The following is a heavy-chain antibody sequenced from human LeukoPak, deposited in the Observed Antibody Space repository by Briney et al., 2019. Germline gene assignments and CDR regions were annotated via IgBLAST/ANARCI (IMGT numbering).Heavy chain of an antibody. Sequence: GGSLRLSCAASGFTFSSYSMNWVRQAPGKGLEWVSHISGSGISTYYADSVKGRFTFSRDNSKNTLYLQMNSLRAEDTAVYYCAKDRSIAAGDDAFDIWGQGTMVTVSS. CDR1: GFTFSSYS. V-gene: IGHV3-23*01. CDR2: ISGSGIST. D-gene: IGHD6-13*01. CDR3: AKDRSIAAGDDAFDI. J-gene: IGHJ3*02.